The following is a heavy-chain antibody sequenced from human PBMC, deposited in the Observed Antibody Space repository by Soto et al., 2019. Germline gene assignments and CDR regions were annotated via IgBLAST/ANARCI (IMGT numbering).Heavy chain of an antibody. CDR1: GGTFSSYT. J-gene: IGHJ4*02. CDR3: ARDRDY. CDR2: IIPILGIA. Sequence: QVQLVQSGAEVKKPGSSVKVSCKASGGTFSSYTISWVRQAPGQGLEWMGRIIPILGIANYAQKFQGRVTDTAAESKRTGYMELSSLRSEDTSGYYCARDRDYWGQGTLVTVSS. V-gene: IGHV1-69*08.